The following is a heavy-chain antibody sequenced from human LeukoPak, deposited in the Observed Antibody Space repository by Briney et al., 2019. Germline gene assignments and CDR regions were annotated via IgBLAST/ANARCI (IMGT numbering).Heavy chain of an antibody. CDR2: ITGSSSYT. CDR1: GFTFSDYS. D-gene: IGHD3-10*01. Sequence: PGGSLRLSCAASGFTFSDYSMTWIRQAPGKGLEWVSHITGSSSYTNYADSVKGRFTISRDDAENSLYLQMNSLRAEDTAVYYCARGHYYGSGPYVFWGQGTLVTVSS. V-gene: IGHV3-11*06. J-gene: IGHJ4*02. CDR3: ARGHYYGSGPYVF.